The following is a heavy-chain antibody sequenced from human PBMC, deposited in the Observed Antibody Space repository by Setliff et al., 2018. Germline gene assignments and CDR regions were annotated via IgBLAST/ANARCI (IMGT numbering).Heavy chain of an antibody. CDR3: ARDLDYQYYYDSSGRDAFDI. Sequence: ALVKVSCKASGYIFTSYGFSWVRQAPGQGLEWMGWISPYNGKTNYAQKFQGRVTMTTDTSTSTAYMELRSLRSDDTAVYYCARDLDYQYYYDSSGRDAFDIWGQGTMVTVSS. CDR2: ISPYNGKT. D-gene: IGHD3-22*01. V-gene: IGHV1-18*01. CDR1: GYIFTSYG. J-gene: IGHJ3*02.